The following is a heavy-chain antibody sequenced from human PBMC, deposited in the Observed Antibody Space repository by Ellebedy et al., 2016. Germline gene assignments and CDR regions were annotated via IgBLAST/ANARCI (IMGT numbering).Heavy chain of an antibody. V-gene: IGHV3-74*01. J-gene: IGHJ4*02. CDR1: GFTFSNNW. CDR2: IDTDGSIT. Sequence: GESLKISXAASGFTFSNNWMHWVRQVPGKGLVWVARIDTDGSITNYADSVKGRFTISRDNAKNSLYLQMNSLRVEDTAVYYCVRISSCIGGTCYPDYWGQGTLVSVSS. D-gene: IGHD2-15*01. CDR3: VRISSCIGGTCYPDY.